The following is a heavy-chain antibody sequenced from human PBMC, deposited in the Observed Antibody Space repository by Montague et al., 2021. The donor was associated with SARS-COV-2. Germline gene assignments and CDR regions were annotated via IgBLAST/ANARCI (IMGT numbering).Heavy chain of an antibody. D-gene: IGHD6-19*01. CDR3: ARGWGFDP. V-gene: IGHV4-59*08. J-gene: IGHJ3*01. CDR1: GASTASHY. Sequence: SETLSLTCTVSGASTASHYWNWIRQSPGKRPEWIGYVYYNGDTKYNPSLQSRVTISIDTSENQFSLRLNSVTAADTAVYFCARGWGFDPWGQGRLVTVSS. CDR2: VYYNGDT.